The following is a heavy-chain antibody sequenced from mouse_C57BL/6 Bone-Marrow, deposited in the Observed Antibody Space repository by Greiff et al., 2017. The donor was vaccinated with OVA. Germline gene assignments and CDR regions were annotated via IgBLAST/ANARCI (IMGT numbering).Heavy chain of an antibody. V-gene: IGHV1-26*01. J-gene: IGHJ3*01. CDR1: GYTFTDYY. Sequence: VQLQQSGPELVKPGASVKISCKASGYTFTDYYMNWVKQSHGKSLEWIGDINPNNGGTSYNQKFKGKATLTVDKSSSTAYMELRSLTSEDSAVYYCARSLGGWGQGTLVTVSA. CDR3: ARSLGG. CDR2: INPNNGGT. D-gene: IGHD6-2*01.